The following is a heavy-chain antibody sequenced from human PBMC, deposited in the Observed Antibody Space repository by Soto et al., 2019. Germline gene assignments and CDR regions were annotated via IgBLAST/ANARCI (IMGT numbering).Heavy chain of an antibody. D-gene: IGHD3-10*01. CDR2: INPNSGGT. V-gene: IGHV1-2*04. J-gene: IGHJ4*02. CDR1: GYTFTGYY. CDR3: ARGVGAYYGSGSYYTLDY. Sequence: ASVKVSCKASGYTFTGYYMHWVRQAPGQGLEWMGWINPNSGGTNYAQKFQGWVTMTRDTSISTAYMELSRLRSDDTAVYYCARGVGAYYGSGSYYTLDYWGQGTLVTVS.